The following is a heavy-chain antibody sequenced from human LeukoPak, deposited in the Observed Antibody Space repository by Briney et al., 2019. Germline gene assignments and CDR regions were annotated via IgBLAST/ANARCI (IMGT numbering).Heavy chain of an antibody. Sequence: GGSLRHSCADSGITLSNFGMSWVRQAPGERLEWGSGLSASGASTNYAHSVKSPFTISREDAKNTLYLQINSLTAEDTAVYFCAKRGVVIRVILVGFHKEAYYFDSSGQGALGTVSS. CDR2: LSASGAST. J-gene: IGHJ4*02. D-gene: IGHD3-22*01. CDR1: GITLSNFG. V-gene: IGHV3-23*01. CDR3: AKRGVVIRVILVGFHKEAYYFDS.